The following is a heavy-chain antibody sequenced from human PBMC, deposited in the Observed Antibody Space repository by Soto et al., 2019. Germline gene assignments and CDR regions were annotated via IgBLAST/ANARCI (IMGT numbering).Heavy chain of an antibody. Sequence: GGSLRLSCAASGFTFSSYWMHWVRQAPGKGLVWVSRINSDGSSTSYADSVKGRFTISRDNAKNTLYLQMNSLRAEDTAVYYCASGIAAANPNYYYGMDVWGQGTTVTVSS. D-gene: IGHD6-13*01. CDR1: GFTFSSYW. J-gene: IGHJ6*02. CDR3: ASGIAAANPNYYYGMDV. V-gene: IGHV3-74*01. CDR2: INSDGSST.